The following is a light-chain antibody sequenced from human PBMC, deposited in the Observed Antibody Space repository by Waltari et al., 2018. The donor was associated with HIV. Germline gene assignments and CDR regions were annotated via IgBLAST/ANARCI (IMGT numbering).Light chain of an antibody. CDR3: CSYAGSSTFL. CDR1: SSYFGAYNY. Sequence: QSALTQPRPVSGSPGQSVTITCTGTSSYFGAYNYVSWYQQHPGKAPKLMIYDLSKRPSGVPDRFSGSKSGNTASLTISGLQAEDEADYYCCSYAGSSTFLFGTGSKVTVL. J-gene: IGLJ1*01. CDR2: DLS. V-gene: IGLV2-11*01.